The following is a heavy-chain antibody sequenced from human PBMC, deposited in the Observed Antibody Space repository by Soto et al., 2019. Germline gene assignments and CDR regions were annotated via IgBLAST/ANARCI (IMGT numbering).Heavy chain of an antibody. J-gene: IGHJ3*01. Sequence: QVQLVESGGGVVQPGRSLRLSCAASGFTFSNYGMHWVRRAPGKGLEWLAVILNDGSDQNYGDSVKGRVTISRDNSKNTLYLQINSLRVEDTAVYYCARDADRPDNGLDVWGQGTRVTVSS. CDR3: ARDADRPDNGLDV. CDR1: GFTFSNYG. D-gene: IGHD2-8*01. CDR2: ILNDGSDQ. V-gene: IGHV3-33*05.